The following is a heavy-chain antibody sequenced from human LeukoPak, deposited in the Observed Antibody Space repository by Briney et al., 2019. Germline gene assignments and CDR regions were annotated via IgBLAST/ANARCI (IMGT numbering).Heavy chain of an antibody. CDR2: IKQDGSEK. CDR3: ARLALGRVTTY. D-gene: IGHD2-21*02. Sequence: GGSLRLSCAASGFTFSSYWMTWVRQAPGKGLEWVANIKQDGSEKYYVDSVKGRFTISRDNAKNSLYLHINSLRAEDTAVYYCARLALGRVTTYWGQGTLVTVSS. CDR1: GFTFSSYW. V-gene: IGHV3-7*01. J-gene: IGHJ4*02.